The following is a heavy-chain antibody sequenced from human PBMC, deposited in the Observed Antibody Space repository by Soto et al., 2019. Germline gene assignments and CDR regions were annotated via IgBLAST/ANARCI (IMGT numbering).Heavy chain of an antibody. Sequence: KFQGRVTITRDTSASTAYMELSSLRSEATAVYYCARGPGRPDGPGDYWGQGTLVTVSS. V-gene: IGHV1-3*01. CDR3: ARGPGRPDGPGDY. J-gene: IGHJ4*02.